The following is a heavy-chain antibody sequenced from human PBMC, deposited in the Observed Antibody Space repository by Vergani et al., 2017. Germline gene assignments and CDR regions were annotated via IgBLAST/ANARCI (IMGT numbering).Heavy chain of an antibody. D-gene: IGHD3-22*01. CDR1: GYTFTDSQ. J-gene: IGHJ4*02. CDR2: IKPQSGGR. Sequence: AQLASSGPEMRKPGASVKVSCRASGYTFTDSQIHWFRQAPGQGPEWMGWIKPQSGGRNAAAKFQGRVTMTRDTSTSTVYMELSSLRSEDTAVYYCTRGWYYDSIAYWAYWGQGTLVTVSS. CDR3: TRGWYYDSIAYWAY. V-gene: IGHV1-2*02.